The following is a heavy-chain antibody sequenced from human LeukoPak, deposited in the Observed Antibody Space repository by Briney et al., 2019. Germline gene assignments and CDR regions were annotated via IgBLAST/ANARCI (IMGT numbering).Heavy chain of an antibody. CDR1: GFTFSSYW. CDR3: ASSARPLYWFDP. D-gene: IGHD6-6*01. Sequence: GGSLRLSCAASGFTFSSYWMHWVRQAPGKGLVWVSRINSDGSSTSYANSVKGRFTISRDNAKNTLYLQMNSLRAEDTAVYYCASSARPLYWFDPWGQGTLVTVSS. V-gene: IGHV3-74*01. J-gene: IGHJ5*02. CDR2: INSDGSST.